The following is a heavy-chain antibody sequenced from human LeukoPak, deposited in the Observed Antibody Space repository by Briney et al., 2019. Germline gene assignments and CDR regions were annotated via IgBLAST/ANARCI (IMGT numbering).Heavy chain of an antibody. Sequence: GGSLRLSCAASGFTFSSYWMSWVRQAPGKGLEWVANIKKDGSEKYYVDSVKGRFTISRDNAKTSLYLQMNSLRAEDTAVYYCARGAFGRRVVPAATSGDWFDPWGQGTLVTVSS. D-gene: IGHD2-2*01. V-gene: IGHV3-7*01. CDR3: ARGAFGRRVVPAATSGDWFDP. J-gene: IGHJ5*02. CDR1: GFTFSSYW. CDR2: IKKDGSEK.